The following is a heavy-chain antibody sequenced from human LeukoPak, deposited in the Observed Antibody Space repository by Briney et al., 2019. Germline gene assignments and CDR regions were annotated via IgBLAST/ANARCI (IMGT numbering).Heavy chain of an antibody. D-gene: IGHD3-22*01. CDR2: ISGSGGST. CDR1: GFTFSSYA. CDR3: AKGRSSGYFFGITDY. J-gene: IGHJ4*02. V-gene: IGHV3-23*01. Sequence: PGGSLRLSCAAFGFTFSSYAMSWVRQAPGKGLEWVSAISGSGGSTYYADSVKGRFTISRDNSKNTLYLQMNSLRAEDTAVYYCAKGRSSGYFFGITDYWGQGTLVTVSS.